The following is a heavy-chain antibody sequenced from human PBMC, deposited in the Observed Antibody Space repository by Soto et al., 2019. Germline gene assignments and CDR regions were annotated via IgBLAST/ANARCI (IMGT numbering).Heavy chain of an antibody. CDR2: ISSSSSYI. CDR3: AKDSRVCGAANCYNYMDV. J-gene: IGHJ6*03. Sequence: EVHLVESGGGLVKPGGSLRLSCAASGFTFNNHTMNWVRQAPGKGLEWVSFISSSSSYIYYADSVKGRFTISRDNAKNSLYLQMSNLRAEDTAVYYCAKDSRVCGAANCYNYMDVWGKGTTVTVSS. V-gene: IGHV3-21*01. D-gene: IGHD2-21*01. CDR1: GFTFNNHT.